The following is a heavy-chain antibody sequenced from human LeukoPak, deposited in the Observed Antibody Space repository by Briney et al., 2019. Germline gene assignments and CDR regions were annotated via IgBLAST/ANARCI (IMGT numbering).Heavy chain of an antibody. CDR3: ARDPYSKIFGG. D-gene: IGHD3-3*01. CDR2: IDSGGST. J-gene: IGHJ4*01. CDR1: GFTVSSYY. Sequence: QPGGSLRLSCTVSGFTVSSYYMSWVRQAPGKGLEWVSIIDSGGSTYYADSVKGRFTISRDSSKNTVFLQMNSLRAEDTAVYYCARDPYSKIFGGWGHGTLVTVSS. V-gene: IGHV3-53*05.